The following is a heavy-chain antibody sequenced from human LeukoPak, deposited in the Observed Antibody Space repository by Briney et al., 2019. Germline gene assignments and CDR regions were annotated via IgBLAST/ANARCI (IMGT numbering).Heavy chain of an antibody. CDR3: ANPSRSGSYHGPGPPDY. D-gene: IGHD1-26*01. J-gene: IGHJ4*02. CDR2: ISGSGGST. CDR1: GFTFSSYV. Sequence: QPGGSLRLSCAASGFTFSSYVMSWVRQAPGKGLEWVSTISGSGGSTYYADSVKGRFTISRDNSKNTLYLQMNSLRAEDTAVYYCANPSRSGSYHGPGPPDYWGQGTLVTVSS. V-gene: IGHV3-23*01.